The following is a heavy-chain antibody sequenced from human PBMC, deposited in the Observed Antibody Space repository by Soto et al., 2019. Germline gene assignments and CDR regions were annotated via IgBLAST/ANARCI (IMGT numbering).Heavy chain of an antibody. V-gene: IGHV3-23*01. CDR1: GFTFTTYA. Sequence: EVQLLESGGGLVQPGGSLRLSCAASGFTFTTYAMSWVRQAPGKGLEWVSAISGSGGSTYYADSVKGRFTISRDNSQHRRERQRNGVRAEDTAVYYCAEEAGALATACGRFDHWGQGTLVTVSS. J-gene: IGHJ4*02. D-gene: IGHD5-18*01. CDR3: AEEAGALATACGRFDH. CDR2: ISGSGGST.